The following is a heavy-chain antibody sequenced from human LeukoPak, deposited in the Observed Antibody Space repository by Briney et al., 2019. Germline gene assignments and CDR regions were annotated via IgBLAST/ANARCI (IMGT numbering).Heavy chain of an antibody. CDR1: GFTFSNYG. D-gene: IGHD6-19*01. CDR3: AKDGAGYSSGWNAEYFQR. J-gene: IGHJ1*01. Sequence: GGSLRLSCAASGFTFSNYGMHWVRQAPGKGLEWVAFIRYDGSDKYYADSVKGRFTISRDNSKNTLYLQMNSLRGEDTAVYYCAKDGAGYSSGWNAEYFQRWGQGSLVTVSS. CDR2: IRYDGSDK. V-gene: IGHV3-30*02.